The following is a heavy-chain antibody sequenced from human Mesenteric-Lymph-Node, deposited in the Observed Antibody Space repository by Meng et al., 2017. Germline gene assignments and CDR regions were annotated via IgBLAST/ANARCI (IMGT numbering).Heavy chain of an antibody. V-gene: IGHV4-39*01. CDR1: GGSTTSTSDY. J-gene: IGHJ4*02. CDR3: ARRVHDGSGHHYFDY. CDR2: IGYSGTI. D-gene: IGHD3-22*01. Sequence: LQLRESGPGLVKPSETLSLTCTVSGGSTTSTSDYWDWIRQSPAKGLEWIGTIGYSGTIVYNPSLSSRVTMTLDTSKNQFSLKLSSVTAPDTAVYYCARRVHDGSGHHYFDYWGQGTLVTVSS.